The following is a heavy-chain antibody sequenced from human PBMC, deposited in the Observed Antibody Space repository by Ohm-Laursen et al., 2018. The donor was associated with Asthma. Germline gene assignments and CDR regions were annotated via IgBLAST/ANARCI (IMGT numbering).Heavy chain of an antibody. D-gene: IGHD5-24*01. V-gene: IGHV4-59*01. CDR1: GGSISSYY. J-gene: IGHJ4*02. Sequence: GTLSLTCAVYGGSISSYYWSWIRQPPGKGLEWIGYIYYSGSTNYNPSLKSRVTISVDTSKNQFSLKLSSVTAADTAVYYCARVQDGYNPWGQGTLVTVSA. CDR2: IYYSGST. CDR3: ARVQDGYNP.